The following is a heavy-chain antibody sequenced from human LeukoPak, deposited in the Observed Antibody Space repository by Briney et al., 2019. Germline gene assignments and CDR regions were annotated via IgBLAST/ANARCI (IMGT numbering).Heavy chain of an antibody. CDR3: ARDLFPVVWGVIWVTAFDI. V-gene: IGHV3-33*01. CDR2: IWYDGSNK. CDR1: GFTFSSYV. D-gene: IGHD3-10*01. J-gene: IGHJ3*02. Sequence: GGSLRLSCAASGFTFSSYVMHWVRQAPGKGLEWVAVIWYDGSNKYYADSVKGRFTISRDNSKNTLYLQMNSLRAEDTAVYYCARDLFPVVWGVIWVTAFDIWGQGTMVTVSS.